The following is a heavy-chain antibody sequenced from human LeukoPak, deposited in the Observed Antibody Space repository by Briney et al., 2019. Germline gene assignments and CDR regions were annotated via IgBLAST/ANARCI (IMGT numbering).Heavy chain of an antibody. CDR3: AKGSQYNILTGFIVGAMDDFDH. Sequence: PGGSLTLSCAASGFTFSDYGMNWVRQAPGKGLEWVSFIRYDATTKYYADSVKGRFSISRDTSKNTVYLQMNSLRAEDTAVYYCAKGSQYNILTGFIVGAMDDFDHWGQGPLVTVSS. CDR2: IRYDATTK. J-gene: IGHJ4*02. CDR1: GFTFSDYG. D-gene: IGHD3-9*01. V-gene: IGHV3-30*02.